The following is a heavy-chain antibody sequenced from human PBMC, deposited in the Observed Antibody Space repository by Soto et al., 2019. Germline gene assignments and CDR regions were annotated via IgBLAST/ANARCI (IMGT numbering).Heavy chain of an antibody. J-gene: IGHJ4*03. CDR2: ISSSSSTI. Sequence: GGSLALSCAASGFPFRSYSMNWVRQAPGKGLEWASYISSSSSTIYYADSVKGRFTISRDNAKNSLYLQMNSLRDEDTAVYYCGRVLGSWELHGLDIWAQGLLVTVSS. V-gene: IGHV3-48*02. CDR1: GFPFRSYS. CDR3: GRVLGSWELHGLDI. D-gene: IGHD1-26*01.